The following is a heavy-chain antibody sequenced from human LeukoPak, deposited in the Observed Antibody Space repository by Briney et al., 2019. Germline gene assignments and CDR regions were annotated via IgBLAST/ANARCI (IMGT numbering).Heavy chain of an antibody. J-gene: IGHJ4*02. CDR1: GFTFGDYA. CDR3: TRDSGSYSDY. V-gene: IGHV3-49*04. Sequence: GGSLRLSCTASGFTFGDYAMSWVRQAPGKGLEWVGFIRSKAYGGTTEYAASVKGRFTISRDDSKSIAYLQMNSLKTEDTAVYYCTRDSGSYSDYWGQGTLVTVSS. D-gene: IGHD1-26*01. CDR2: IRSKAYGGTT.